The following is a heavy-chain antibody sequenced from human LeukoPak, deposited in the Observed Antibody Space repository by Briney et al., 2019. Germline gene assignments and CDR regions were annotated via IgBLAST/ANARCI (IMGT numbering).Heavy chain of an antibody. Sequence: SETLSLTCAVYGGSFSGYYWSWIRQPPGKGLEWIGEINHSGSTNYNPSLKSRVTILVDTSKNQFSLKLSYVTAADTAVYYCARGTTVTTPKYYYYYGMDVWGQGTTVTVSS. V-gene: IGHV4-34*01. CDR2: INHSGST. CDR1: GGSFSGYY. CDR3: ARGTTVTTPKYYYYYGMDV. J-gene: IGHJ6*02. D-gene: IGHD4-17*01.